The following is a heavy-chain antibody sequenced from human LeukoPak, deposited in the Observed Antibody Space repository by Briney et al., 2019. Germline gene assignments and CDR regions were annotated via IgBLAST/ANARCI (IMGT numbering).Heavy chain of an antibody. CDR1: GYTFSNYG. V-gene: IGHV1-18*01. D-gene: IGHD4-17*01. CDR3: ALHEDGDYLFDY. Sequence: GASVKVSCKASGYTFSNYGISWVRQAPGQRPEWMGWISAYSGKTDYAQKLQGRVTMTTDTSTSTAYMELSSLRSDDTAVYYCALHEDGDYLFDYWGQGTLVTVSS. J-gene: IGHJ4*02. CDR2: ISAYSGKT.